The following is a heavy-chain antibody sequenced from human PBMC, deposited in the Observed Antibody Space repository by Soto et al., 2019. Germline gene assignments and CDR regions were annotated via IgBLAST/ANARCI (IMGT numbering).Heavy chain of an antibody. CDR3: ARGRWGIAAAGLGSRSDYYYGMDV. CDR1: GGTFSSYA. CDR2: IIPIFGTA. J-gene: IGHJ6*02. Sequence: GASVKVSCKASGGTFSSYAISWVRQAPGQGLEWMGGIIPIFGTANYAQKFQGRVTITADESTSTAYMELSSLRSEDTAVYYCARGRWGIAAAGLGSRSDYYYGMDVWGQGTTVTVSS. D-gene: IGHD6-13*01. V-gene: IGHV1-69*13.